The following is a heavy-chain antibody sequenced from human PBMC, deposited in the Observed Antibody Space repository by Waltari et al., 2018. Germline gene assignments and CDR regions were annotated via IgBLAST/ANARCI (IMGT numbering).Heavy chain of an antibody. D-gene: IGHD4-17*01. CDR2: INPNSGGT. V-gene: IGHV1-2*06. CDR3: ARELMGMTTVTTNFDY. J-gene: IGHJ4*02. Sequence: GQGLEWMGRINPNSGGTNYAQKFQGRVTMTRDTSISTAYMELSRLRSDDTAVYYCARELMGMTTVTTNFDYWGQGTLVTVSS.